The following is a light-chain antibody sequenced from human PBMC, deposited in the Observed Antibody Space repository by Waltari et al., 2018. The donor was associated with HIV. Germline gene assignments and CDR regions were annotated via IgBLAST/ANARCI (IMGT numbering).Light chain of an antibody. Sequence: FMLTQPRSVSESPGETVTSYCPRSRGSIGSNSVQWYQQRPGSSPTTVIYEDDQRPSGVPGRFSGSIDRSSNSASLTISGLMTEDEADYYCQSYDSNTRIFGTGTKVTVL. CDR2: EDD. V-gene: IGLV6-57*01. CDR1: RGSIGSNS. CDR3: QSYDSNTRI. J-gene: IGLJ1*01.